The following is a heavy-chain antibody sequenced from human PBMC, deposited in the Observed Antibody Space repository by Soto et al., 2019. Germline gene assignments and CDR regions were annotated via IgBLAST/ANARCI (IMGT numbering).Heavy chain of an antibody. CDR3: AKGGDVGGVRGDH. Sequence: QVQMVESGGGVVQPGTSLRLSCEASGFAFNKFGMHWVRQAPGKGLEWVAFISYDGSYQYYADSVQGRLTITRDNSMNTLNMQLNSLRREDTAVYYCAKGGDVGGVRGDHWGQGTLGTVSS. D-gene: IGHD1-26*01. CDR1: GFAFNKFG. V-gene: IGHV3-30*18. J-gene: IGHJ4*02. CDR2: ISYDGSYQ.